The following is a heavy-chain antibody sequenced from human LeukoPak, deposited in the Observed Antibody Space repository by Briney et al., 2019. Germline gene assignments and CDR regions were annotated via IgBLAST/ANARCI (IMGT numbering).Heavy chain of an antibody. CDR1: GFTFSTHA. V-gene: IGHV3-23*01. CDR2: ISGDVQTT. D-gene: IGHD3-3*01. J-gene: IGHJ2*01. Sequence: SGGSLRLSCEASGFTFSTHAMNWIRQTPGEGLEWLSVISGDVQTTTYASSVKGRFTISRDNSKNTLYLEMNSLRVEDTAIYYCAKDGYYSSANHFARLHFDLWGRGTRVTVSS. CDR3: AKDGYYSSANHFARLHFDL.